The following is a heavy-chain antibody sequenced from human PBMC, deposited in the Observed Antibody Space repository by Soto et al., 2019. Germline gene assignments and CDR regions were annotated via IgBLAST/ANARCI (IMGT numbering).Heavy chain of an antibody. Sequence: PEVSRRRSCAASGITFSNAWISWLRQAPGKDMEWVLRIKSITDGGTTGYTAPVKGRFTISRDYSKNTHYLQMNNLKTEHTALYYPTPDAADIVATTDNYGMGVCERGT. CDR1: GITFSNAW. J-gene: IGHJ6*01. CDR3: TPDAADIVATTDNYGMGV. D-gene: IGHD2-15*01. V-gene: IGHV3-15*01. CDR2: IKSITDGGTT.